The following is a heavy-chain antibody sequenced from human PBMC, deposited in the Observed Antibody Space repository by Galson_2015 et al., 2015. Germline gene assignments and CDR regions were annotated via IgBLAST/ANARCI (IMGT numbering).Heavy chain of an antibody. CDR2: ISSNGGST. CDR3: ARVLDGYKLNAFDI. V-gene: IGHV3-64*01. J-gene: IGHJ3*02. Sequence: SLRLSCAASGFTFSSYAMHWVRQAPGKGLEYVSAISSNGGSTYYANSVKGRFTISRDNSKNTLYLQMGSLRAEDMAVYYCARVLDGYKLNAFDIWGQGTMVTVSS. D-gene: IGHD5-24*01. CDR1: GFTFSSYA.